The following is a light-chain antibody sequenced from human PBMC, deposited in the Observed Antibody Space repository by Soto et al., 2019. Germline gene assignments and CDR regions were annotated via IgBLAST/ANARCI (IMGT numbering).Light chain of an antibody. CDR1: SSDVGGHDS. Sequence: QSVLTQPATVSGSPGQSIAISCTGTSSDVGGHDSVSWYQQHPGKAPKLMIYNVSNRPSGVSNRFSGSKSGNTASLTISGLLAEDEADYCCTSYTSASTYVFGAGTKVTVL. CDR3: TSYTSASTYV. V-gene: IGLV2-14*01. CDR2: NVS. J-gene: IGLJ1*01.